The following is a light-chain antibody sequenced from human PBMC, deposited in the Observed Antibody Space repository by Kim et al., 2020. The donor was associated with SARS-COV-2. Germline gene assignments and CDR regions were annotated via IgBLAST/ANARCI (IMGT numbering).Light chain of an antibody. CDR1: SSNIGAGYE. V-gene: IGLV1-40*01. CDR3: QSYDNSRSGYV. Sequence: RVTIISSGISSNIGAGYEEHSYHQLQAATAKLLIFGDINRPSGGPNRCSGSKSGTSASLAITGLQTEDEADYYCQSYDNSRSGYVFGAGTKVSVL. J-gene: IGLJ1*01. CDR2: GDI.